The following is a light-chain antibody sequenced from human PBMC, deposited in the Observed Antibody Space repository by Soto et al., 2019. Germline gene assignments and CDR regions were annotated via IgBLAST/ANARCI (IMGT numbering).Light chain of an antibody. CDR2: EVS. J-gene: IGLJ2*01. Sequence: QSALTQPPSASGSPGQSVTISCTGTSSDVGGYNYVSWYQQHPGKAPKLTIYEVSKRPSGVPDRFSGSKSGNTASLTVSGLQAEDEADYYCSSYAGSKTLFGGGTKLTVL. CDR1: SSDVGGYNY. V-gene: IGLV2-8*01. CDR3: SSYAGSKTL.